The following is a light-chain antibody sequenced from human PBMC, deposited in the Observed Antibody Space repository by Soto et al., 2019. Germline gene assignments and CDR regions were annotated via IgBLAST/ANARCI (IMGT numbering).Light chain of an antibody. CDR1: SSDVGGYNY. J-gene: IGLJ2*01. V-gene: IGLV2-14*01. CDR3: SSYTNRRTIV. CDR2: DVT. Sequence: QLVLTQPASVSGSPGQSITISCTGTSSDVGGYNYVSWYQQHPGKAPKLMIYDVTNRPSGVSNRFSGSKSGNTASLTISGLQAEDEADYYCSSYTNRRTIVFGGGTKLTVL.